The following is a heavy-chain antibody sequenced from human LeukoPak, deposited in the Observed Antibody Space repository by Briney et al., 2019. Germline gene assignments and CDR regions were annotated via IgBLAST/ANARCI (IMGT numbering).Heavy chain of an antibody. CDR1: GYTFTINY. J-gene: IGHJ4*02. V-gene: IGHV1-46*01. CDR3: ARAGPRSSNYDSLSGYFF. CDR2: INPSGASK. D-gene: IGHD3-3*01. Sequence: ASVTVSFKASGYTFTINYMHWLRHAQAQGLELKGIINPSGASKTYSQKFQGRLSMIRDKSTSTVFMELMSMRTEDTTADYCARAGPRSSNYDSLSGYFFWGQGTLVTVSS.